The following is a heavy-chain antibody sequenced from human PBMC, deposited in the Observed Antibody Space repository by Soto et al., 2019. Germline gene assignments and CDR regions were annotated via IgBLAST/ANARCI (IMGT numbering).Heavy chain of an antibody. CDR2: IRYDGSNK. Sequence: QVQLVESGGGVVQPGRSLRLSCAASGFIFRTYGMHWVRQAPGKGLEWVAVIRYDGSNKYYADSVKGRFTISRDNSKNTLSLQMNSLRAEDTAVYYCERDFVAARPYFDYWGQGTLVTVSS. D-gene: IGHD6-6*01. CDR3: ERDFVAARPYFDY. CDR1: GFIFRTYG. J-gene: IGHJ4*02. V-gene: IGHV3-33*01.